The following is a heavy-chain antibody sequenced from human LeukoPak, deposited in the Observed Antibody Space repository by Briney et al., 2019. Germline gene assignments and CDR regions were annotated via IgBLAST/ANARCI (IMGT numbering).Heavy chain of an antibody. CDR2: IYYSGST. J-gene: IGHJ4*02. D-gene: IGHD3-10*01. CDR1: GGSISSYY. Sequence: SETLSLTCTVSGGSISSYYCTWIRQAPGKGLEWIGYIYYSGSTNYNPSLKSRVTILVDTSKNQFSLKLSSVTAADTAVYYCARDRGSQDDWGQGTLVTVSS. V-gene: IGHV4-59*01. CDR3: ARDRGSQDD.